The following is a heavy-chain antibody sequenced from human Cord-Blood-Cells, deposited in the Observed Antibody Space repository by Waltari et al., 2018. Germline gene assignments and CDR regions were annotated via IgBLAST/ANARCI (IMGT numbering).Heavy chain of an antibody. V-gene: IGHV4-34*01. CDR3: ARGSATFDP. Sequence: QVQLQQWGAGLLKPSETLSLTCAAYGGSFSGYYWSWIRQPPGKGLEWIGEINHSGSTNYNPSLKSRVTISVDTSKNQFSLKLSSVTAADTAVYYCARGSATFDPWGQGTLVTVSS. CDR1: GGSFSGYY. CDR2: INHSGST. J-gene: IGHJ5*02. D-gene: IGHD6-25*01.